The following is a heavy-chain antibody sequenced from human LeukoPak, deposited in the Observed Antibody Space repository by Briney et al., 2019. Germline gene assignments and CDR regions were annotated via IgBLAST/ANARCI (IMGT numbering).Heavy chain of an antibody. Sequence: GGSLRLSCAASGFTFDDYAMHWVRHTPGKGLEWVSGISWNSGSIGYADSVKGRFTISRDNAENSLYLQMNSLRAEDTALYYCARPTQPYYDFWSGYYGAFDIWGQGTMVTVSS. J-gene: IGHJ3*02. CDR3: ARPTQPYYDFWSGYYGAFDI. V-gene: IGHV3-9*01. D-gene: IGHD3-3*01. CDR2: ISWNSGSI. CDR1: GFTFDDYA.